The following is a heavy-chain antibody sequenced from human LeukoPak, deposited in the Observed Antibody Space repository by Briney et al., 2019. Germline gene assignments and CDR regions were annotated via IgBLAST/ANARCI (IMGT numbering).Heavy chain of an antibody. CDR1: GFTFSSYA. V-gene: IGHV3-23*01. CDR2: ISGSGGST. CDR3: ARDLFEYSSGWYNY. Sequence: GGSLRLSCAASGFTFSSYAMSWVRQAPGKGLEWVSAISGSGGSTYYADSVKGRFTISRDNAKNSLYLQMNSLRAEDTAVYYCARDLFEYSSGWYNYWGQGTLVTVSS. J-gene: IGHJ4*02. D-gene: IGHD6-19*01.